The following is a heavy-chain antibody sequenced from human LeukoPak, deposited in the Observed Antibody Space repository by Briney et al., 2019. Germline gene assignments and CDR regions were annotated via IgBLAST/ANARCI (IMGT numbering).Heavy chain of an antibody. CDR2: ISGSGGST. J-gene: IGHJ4*02. D-gene: IGHD6-13*01. CDR1: GFTFSSYA. V-gene: IGHV3-23*01. Sequence: GGSLRLSCATSGFTFSSYAMSWVRQAPGKGLEWVSAISGSGGSTYYADSVKGRFTISRDNSKNTLYLQMNSLRAEDTAVYYCAKGGAAAGEYYFDYWGQGTLVTVSS. CDR3: AKGGAAAGEYYFDY.